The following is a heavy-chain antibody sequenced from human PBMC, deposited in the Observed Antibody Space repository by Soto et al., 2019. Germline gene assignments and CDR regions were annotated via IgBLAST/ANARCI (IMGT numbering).Heavy chain of an antibody. D-gene: IGHD1-7*01. CDR1: GFTFSSYS. CDR3: ARETASGTTNLDY. J-gene: IGHJ4*02. V-gene: IGHV3-21*01. Sequence: PGGSLRLSCAASGFTFSSYSVNWVRQAPGKGLEWVSSITSSSAFLYYADSLKGRFTISRDNARNSLYLQMHGLRAEDTAVYYCARETASGTTNLDYWGQGTLVTVSS. CDR2: ITSSSAFL.